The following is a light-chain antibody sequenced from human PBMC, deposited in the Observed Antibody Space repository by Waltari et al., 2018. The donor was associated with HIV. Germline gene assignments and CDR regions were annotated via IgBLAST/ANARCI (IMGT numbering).Light chain of an antibody. Sequence: QPVLTQSSSASASLESSVKLTCTLSSGHVTYIIPCHQQQPGKAPRYLMKVEGSGSFNKGSGVPDRFSGSSSGADRYLTISNLQSEDEADYYCETWDSDIRVFGGGTKLTVL. CDR1: SGHVTYI. CDR3: ETWDSDIRV. CDR2: VEGSGSF. V-gene: IGLV4-60*03. J-gene: IGLJ2*01.